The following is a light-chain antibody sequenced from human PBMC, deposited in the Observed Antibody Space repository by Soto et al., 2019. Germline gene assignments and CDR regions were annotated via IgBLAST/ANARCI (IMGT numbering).Light chain of an antibody. V-gene: IGKV1-5*01. CDR3: QQYNSWWT. Sequence: DIQMTQSPSTLSASVGDRVTITCRASQSISSWLAWYQQKPGKAPKLLIYDASSLESGVPSRSSGSGSGTEFTLTISSLQPDDFATYYCQQYNSWWTFGQGTKVEIK. CDR1: QSISSW. J-gene: IGKJ1*01. CDR2: DAS.